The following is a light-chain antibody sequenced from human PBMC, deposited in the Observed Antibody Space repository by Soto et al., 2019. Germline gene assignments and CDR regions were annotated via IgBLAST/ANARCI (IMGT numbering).Light chain of an antibody. CDR3: QHRSIYPAST. Sequence: VFTQSPDTHSLSPGRRPTLSCKASQSVSSYLAWYQQKPGQAPRLLIYDASNRATGIPARFSGSGSGTDFTLTVSCLEPEDLAVYYWQHRSIYPASTFGHGTKVDIK. CDR2: DAS. CDR1: QSVSSY. V-gene: IGKV3-11*01. J-gene: IGKJ1*01.